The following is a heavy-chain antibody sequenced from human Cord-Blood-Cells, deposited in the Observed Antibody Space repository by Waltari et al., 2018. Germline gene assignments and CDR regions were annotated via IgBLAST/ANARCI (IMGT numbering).Heavy chain of an antibody. CDR2: INHSGST. Sequence: YYWSWIRQPPGKGLEWIGEINHSGSTNYNPSLKSRVTISVDTSKNQFSLKLSSVTAADTAVYYCARLGHCSSTSCSDYWGQGTLVTVSS. V-gene: IGHV4-34*01. D-gene: IGHD2-2*01. J-gene: IGHJ4*02. CDR1: YY. CDR3: ARLGHCSSTSCSDY.